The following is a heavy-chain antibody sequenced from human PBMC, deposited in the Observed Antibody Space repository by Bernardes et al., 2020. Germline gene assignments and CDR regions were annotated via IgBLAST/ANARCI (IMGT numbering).Heavy chain of an antibody. J-gene: IGHJ4*02. Sequence: GSLRLSCAASGFTFSSYWMHWVRQAPGKGLVWVSRINSDGSSTSYADSVKGRFTIYRDNAKNTLYLQMNSLRAEDTAVYYCARDRWELLGTYYFDYWGQGTLVTVSS. CDR1: GFTFSSYW. V-gene: IGHV3-74*01. CDR3: ARDRWELLGTYYFDY. CDR2: INSDGSST. D-gene: IGHD1-26*01.